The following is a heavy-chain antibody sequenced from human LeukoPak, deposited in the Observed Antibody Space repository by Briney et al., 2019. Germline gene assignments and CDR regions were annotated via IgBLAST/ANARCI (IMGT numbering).Heavy chain of an antibody. D-gene: IGHD3-22*01. Sequence: SVKVSCKASGGTFSSYAISWVRQAPGQGLEWMGGIIPIFGAANYAQKFQGRVTITADESTSTAYMELSSLRSEDTAVYYCAHPNYYDSSGYYHGAFDIWGQGTMVTVSS. CDR1: GGTFSSYA. J-gene: IGHJ3*02. CDR3: AHPNYYDSSGYYHGAFDI. CDR2: IIPIFGAA. V-gene: IGHV1-69*13.